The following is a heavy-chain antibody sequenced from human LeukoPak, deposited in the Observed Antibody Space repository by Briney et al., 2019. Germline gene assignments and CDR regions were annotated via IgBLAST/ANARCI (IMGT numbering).Heavy chain of an antibody. CDR1: GFRFSTYS. CDR3: ARVGYYDSSGYYEGFDP. V-gene: IGHV3-21*01. Sequence: GCSLRLPCVASGFRFSTYSMNWVGQAPGKGLDWVSSVSGSSGYIYYAHSVKGRFTLSRDNAKNSLYLQMNSLRAEDTAVYYCARVGYYDSSGYYEGFDPWGQGTLVTVSS. J-gene: IGHJ5*02. D-gene: IGHD3-22*01. CDR2: VSGSSGYI.